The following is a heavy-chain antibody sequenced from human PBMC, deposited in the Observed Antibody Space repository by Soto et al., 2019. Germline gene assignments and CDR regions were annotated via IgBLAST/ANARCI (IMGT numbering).Heavy chain of an antibody. J-gene: IGHJ6*03. CDR1: GFTFSSYN. CDR3: ARDSRNYYYYMDV. Sequence: EVQLVESGGGLVQPGGSLRLSCAASGFTFSSYNMNWVRQAPGKGLEWISDISLSSSTIFYADSVKGRFTISRDNAKNSLDLQMNSLRAEDTAVYYCARDSRNYYYYMDVCGKGTTVTVSS. V-gene: IGHV3-48*01. CDR2: ISLSSSTI.